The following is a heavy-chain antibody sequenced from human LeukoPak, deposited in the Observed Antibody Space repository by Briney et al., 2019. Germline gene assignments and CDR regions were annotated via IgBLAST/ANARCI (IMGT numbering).Heavy chain of an antibody. Sequence: QPGRSLRLSCAASGFTFSSYAMHWVRQAPGKGLEWVAVISYDGSNKYYADSVKGRFTISRDNSKNTLYLQMNSLRAEDTAVYYCAKVPVWELLTGYYFDYWGQGTLVTVSS. CDR2: ISYDGSNK. V-gene: IGHV3-30*04. J-gene: IGHJ4*02. CDR1: GFTFSSYA. D-gene: IGHD1-26*01. CDR3: AKVPVWELLTGYYFDY.